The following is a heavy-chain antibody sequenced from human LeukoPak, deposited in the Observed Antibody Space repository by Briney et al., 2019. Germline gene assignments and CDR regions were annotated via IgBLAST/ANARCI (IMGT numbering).Heavy chain of an antibody. V-gene: IGHV3-23*01. CDR1: GFTFSSYA. CDR2: IGGIDGST. CDR3: ATYRLPTYDYYGSGRSYFDY. J-gene: IGHJ4*02. D-gene: IGHD3-10*01. Sequence: GGSLRLSCAASGFTFSSYAMIWVRQAPGKGLEWVSTIGGIDGSTYYTDSVEGRFTISRDNSRNTLYLQMNSLRAEDTAVYYCATYRLPTYDYYGSGRSYFDYWGQGTLVTVSS.